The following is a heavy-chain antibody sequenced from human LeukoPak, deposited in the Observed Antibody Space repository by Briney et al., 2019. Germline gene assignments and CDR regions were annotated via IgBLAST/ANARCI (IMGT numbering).Heavy chain of an antibody. Sequence: GGSLRLSCAAPGLTFSRFTMNWVRQAPGKGLEWVSSISSSSRYIYYADSVKGRFTISRDNAKNSLYLQMNSLRVEDTAVYYCAREWFNGFDPWGQGTLVTVSS. CDR2: ISSSSRYI. CDR3: AREWFNGFDP. J-gene: IGHJ5*02. V-gene: IGHV3-21*01. CDR1: GLTFSRFT. D-gene: IGHD3-10*01.